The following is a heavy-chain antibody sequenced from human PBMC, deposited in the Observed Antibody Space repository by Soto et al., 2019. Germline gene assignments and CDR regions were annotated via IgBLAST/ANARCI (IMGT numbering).Heavy chain of an antibody. CDR2: IYNSGST. V-gene: IGHV4-30-4*08. CDR1: GGSINSGGYY. J-gene: IGHJ5*02. D-gene: IGHD3-22*01. CDR3: ARDARPAYYDSPGDWFDP. Sequence: SETLSLTCTVSGGSINSGGYYWSWIRQHPGKGLEWIGYIYNSGSTYYNPSLKSRVTISVDTSKNQFSLKLSSVTASDTAVYYCARDARPAYYDSPGDWFDPWGQGTLVTVSS.